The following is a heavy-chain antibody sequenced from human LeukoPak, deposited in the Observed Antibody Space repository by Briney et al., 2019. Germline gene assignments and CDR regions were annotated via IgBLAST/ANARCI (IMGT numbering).Heavy chain of an antibody. J-gene: IGHJ4*02. CDR1: GCTFTSYY. CDR3: ARLGVTPSDYFDY. V-gene: IGHV1-2*02. Sequence: GASVKVSCKASGCTFTSYYIHWVRQAPGQGLDGMGWTNPKSGDTKYEQKFQGRVTMTRDTSISTADMELSRLRSDDTAVYYCARLGVTPSDYFDYWGQGTLVTVSS. D-gene: IGHD2-15*01. CDR2: TNPKSGDT.